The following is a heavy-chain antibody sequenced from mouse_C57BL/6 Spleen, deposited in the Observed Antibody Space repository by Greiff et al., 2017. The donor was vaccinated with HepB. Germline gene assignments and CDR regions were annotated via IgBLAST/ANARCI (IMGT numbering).Heavy chain of an antibody. J-gene: IGHJ4*01. Sequence: DVQLQESGPGLVKPSQSLSLTCSVTGYSITSGYYWNWIRQFPGNKLEWMGYISYDGSNNYNPSLKNRISITRDTSKNQFFLKLNSVTTEDTATYYCARGEFITTVVAPMDYWGQGTSVTVSS. CDR3: ARGEFITTVVAPMDY. V-gene: IGHV3-6*01. CDR1: GYSITSGYY. CDR2: ISYDGSN. D-gene: IGHD1-1*01.